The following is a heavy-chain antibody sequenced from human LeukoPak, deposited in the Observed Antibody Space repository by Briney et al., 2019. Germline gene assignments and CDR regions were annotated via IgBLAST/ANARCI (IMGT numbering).Heavy chain of an antibody. CDR1: GFTVSSNY. CDR2: IYSGGST. D-gene: IGHD3-9*01. CDR3: ASHTILLH. Sequence: GVLRLSCAASGFTVSSNYMSWVRQAPGKGLEWVSVIYSGGSTYYADSVKGRFTISRGNSKNTLYLQMNSLRAEDTAVYYCASHTILLHWGQGTLVTVSS. J-gene: IGHJ4*02. V-gene: IGHV3-66*04.